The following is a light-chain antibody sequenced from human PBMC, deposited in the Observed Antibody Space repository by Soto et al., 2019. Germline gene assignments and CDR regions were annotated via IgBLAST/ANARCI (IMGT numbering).Light chain of an antibody. J-gene: IGKJ1*01. CDR3: QQYNGYPWT. CDR1: QTISSW. CDR2: DAS. V-gene: IGKV1-5*01. Sequence: DIQMTQSPSTLSGSVGDRVTITCRASQTISSWLAWYQQKPGKAPKLLMYDASSLDSGVPSRFSGSGSGTEFTLTISSLQPDDFATYYCQQYNGYPWTFGQGTKVDIK.